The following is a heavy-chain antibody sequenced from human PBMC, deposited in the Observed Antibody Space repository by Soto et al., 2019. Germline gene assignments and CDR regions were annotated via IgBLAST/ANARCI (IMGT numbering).Heavy chain of an antibody. CDR1: GFSFSDYY. CDR2: ISSRSNYT. CDR3: ARVLSGTRSFDY. J-gene: IGHJ4*02. V-gene: IGHV3-11*05. Sequence: QVLLVESGGGLVKPGGSLRLSCAASGFSFSDYYMKWIRQAPGKGLEWLSYISSRSNYTDYADSVKGRFTTSRDNAKNSLYLQMDSLRAEDTAVYYCARVLSGTRSFDYWGQGTLVTVSS. D-gene: IGHD5-12*01.